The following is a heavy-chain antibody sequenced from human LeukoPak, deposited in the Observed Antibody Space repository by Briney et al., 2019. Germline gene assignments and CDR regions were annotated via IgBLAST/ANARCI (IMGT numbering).Heavy chain of an antibody. CDR3: ARDTYNYDTSGYGLGY. CDR1: GFTLKNYW. V-gene: IGHV3-7*01. Sequence: SGGSLRLSCAASGFTLKNYWMSWVRQAPGKGLEWVANIKQDGSEKNYVDSVKGRFTISRANAKNSLYLQVSSLRAEDTAVYYCARDTYNYDTSGYGLGYWGQGTLVTVSS. J-gene: IGHJ4*02. D-gene: IGHD3-22*01. CDR2: IKQDGSEK.